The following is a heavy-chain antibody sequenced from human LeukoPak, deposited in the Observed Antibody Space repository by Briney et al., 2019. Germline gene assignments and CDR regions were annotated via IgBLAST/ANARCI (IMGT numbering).Heavy chain of an antibody. CDR1: GGSISSNNYY. CDR2: IYYSGST. D-gene: IGHD7-27*01. CDR3: ARRGKTGFTDY. Sequence: PSETLSLTCSVSGGSISSNNYYWAWIRQPPGKGLVWSGSIYYSGSTYYNPSLKRRVTISIDVAKNQFSLKENSVTAADTAVFYCARRGKTGFTDYWGQGTLVTVSS. J-gene: IGHJ4*02. V-gene: IGHV4-39*01.